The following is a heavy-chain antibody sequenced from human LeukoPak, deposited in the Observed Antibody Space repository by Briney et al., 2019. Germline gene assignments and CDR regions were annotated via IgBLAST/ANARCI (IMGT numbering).Heavy chain of an antibody. CDR1: GYTFTTYD. V-gene: IGHV1-8*01. CDR3: ARVPRDGYNRFDY. J-gene: IGHJ4*02. D-gene: IGHD5-24*01. CDR2: MNPKSDKT. Sequence: ASVKVSCKASGYTFTTYDINWVRQATGQGLEWRGWMNPKSDKTGYAQKFQGRVTMTTNTSISTAYMELSSLRSEDTAIYYCARVPRDGYNRFDYWGQGTLVTVSS.